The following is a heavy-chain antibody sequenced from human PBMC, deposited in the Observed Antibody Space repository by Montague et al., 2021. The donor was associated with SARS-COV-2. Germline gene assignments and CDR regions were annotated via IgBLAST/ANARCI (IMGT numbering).Heavy chain of an antibody. CDR3: ARLHCSSTSCYYLFFAETSHFDY. J-gene: IGHJ4*02. CDR2: IYYSGST. CDR1: AGSISSSSYY. V-gene: IGHV4-39*01. Sequence: SETLSLTCTVSAGSISSSSYYWGWIRQPPGKGPAWIGSIYYSGSTYYNPSLKSRVTISVDTSKNQFSLKLSSVTAADTAVYYCARLHCSSTSCYYLFFAETSHFDYWGQGTLVTVSS. D-gene: IGHD2-2*01.